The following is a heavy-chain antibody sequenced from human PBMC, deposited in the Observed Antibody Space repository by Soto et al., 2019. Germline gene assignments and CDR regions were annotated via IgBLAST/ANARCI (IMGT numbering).Heavy chain of an antibody. CDR1: GFTFSSYS. J-gene: IGHJ4*02. CDR3: ARWFSSRGWDGLHFDC. D-gene: IGHD2-2*01. CDR2: VSISSSYR. Sequence: GGSLRLSCAASGFTFSSYSMNLVRQAPGKGLECVSSVSISSSYRYYADSVKGRFTISRDNAKNSVYLQMNSLRAEDTAVYYCARWFSSRGWDGLHFDCWGQGTMVTVSS. V-gene: IGHV3-21*01.